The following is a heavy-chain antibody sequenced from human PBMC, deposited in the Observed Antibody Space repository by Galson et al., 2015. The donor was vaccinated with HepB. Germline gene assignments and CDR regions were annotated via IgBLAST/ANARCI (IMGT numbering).Heavy chain of an antibody. CDR2: IWYDGSNK. CDR1: GFTFSSYG. Sequence: SLRLSCAASGFTFSSYGMHWVRQAPGKGLEWVAVIWYDGSNKYYADSVEGRFTISRDNSKNTLYLQMNSLRAEDTAVYYCARTITIFGVVPSYYYGMDVWGQGTTVTVSS. V-gene: IGHV3-33*01. CDR3: ARTITIFGVVPSYYYGMDV. J-gene: IGHJ6*02. D-gene: IGHD3-3*01.